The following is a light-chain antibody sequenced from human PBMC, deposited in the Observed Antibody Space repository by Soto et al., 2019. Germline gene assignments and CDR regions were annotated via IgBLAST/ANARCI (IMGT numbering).Light chain of an antibody. Sequence: EIVLTQSPATLSLSPGERATLSCRASQSVSSYLAWYQQKPGQAPRLLIYDASNRATGIPARFSGSGSVTDFTLTISSLEPEDFAVYYCQQRSNWLLTFGGGTKLEIK. CDR2: DAS. CDR3: QQRSNWLLT. CDR1: QSVSSY. J-gene: IGKJ4*01. V-gene: IGKV3-11*01.